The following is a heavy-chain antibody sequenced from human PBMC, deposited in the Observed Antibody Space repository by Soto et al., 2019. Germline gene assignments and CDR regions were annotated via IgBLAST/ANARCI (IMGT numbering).Heavy chain of an antibody. CDR1: GLTFSSYA. J-gene: IGHJ4*02. Sequence: GGSLRLSCAASGLTFSSYAMSWVRQAPGKGLEWVSGISGSGISTYYADSVKGRSTISRDNSKNTLYLQMNSLRAEDTAVYYCAKNSESSAYSSFDYWGQGTLVTVSS. D-gene: IGHD3-22*01. CDR3: AKNSESSAYSSFDY. V-gene: IGHV3-23*01. CDR2: ISGSGIST.